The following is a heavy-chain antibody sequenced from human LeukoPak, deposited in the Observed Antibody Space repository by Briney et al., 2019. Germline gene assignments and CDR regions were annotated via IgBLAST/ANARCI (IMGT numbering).Heavy chain of an antibody. J-gene: IGHJ4*02. CDR3: ARGAPTTRIGAGRFDY. D-gene: IGHD5-12*01. CDR1: GYSLTNYY. CDR2: IKPSGGST. Sequence: ASVKVSCKAFGYSLTNYYVHWVRQAPGQGLEWMGEIKPSGGSTSHAQKFQGRITVTRDTYTNTVYMDLSSLRSEDTATYYCARGAPTTRIGAGRFDYWGQGSLLTVAS. V-gene: IGHV1-46*01.